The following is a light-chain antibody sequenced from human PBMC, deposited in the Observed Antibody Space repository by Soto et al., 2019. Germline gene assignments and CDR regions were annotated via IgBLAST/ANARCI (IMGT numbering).Light chain of an antibody. V-gene: IGKV3-20*01. CDR1: QSISRSY. CDR2: GAS. J-gene: IGKJ4*01. Sequence: ENVLTQSPGTLSLSPGEIATLSCRASQSISRSYLAWYQQKPGHPPRLLLYGASNRATVISDRFSGSGSGTEFTLTISRLEPEDFAVYYCQQYSGSPPIIFGGGTKVEIK. CDR3: QQYSGSPPII.